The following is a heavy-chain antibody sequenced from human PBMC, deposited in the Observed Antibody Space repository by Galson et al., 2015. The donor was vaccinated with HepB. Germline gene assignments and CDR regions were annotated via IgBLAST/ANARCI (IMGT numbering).Heavy chain of an antibody. D-gene: IGHD3-10*01. CDR3: ARDQLWFGELGPFTFDY. V-gene: IGHV3-30-3*01. Sequence: SLRLSCAASGFTFRSFGMHWVRQAPGKGLEWVAVISYDGSKEYYVDSVKGRFTISRDNSKNTLYLQMNSLRAEDTAMYYCARDQLWFGELGPFTFDYWGRGTLVTVSS. J-gene: IGHJ4*02. CDR2: ISYDGSKE. CDR1: GFTFRSFG.